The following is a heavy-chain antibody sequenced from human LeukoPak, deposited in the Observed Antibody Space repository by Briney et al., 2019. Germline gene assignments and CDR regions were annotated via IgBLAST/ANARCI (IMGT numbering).Heavy chain of an antibody. CDR3: AKVAGTVLVWFGDDY. J-gene: IGHJ4*02. CDR2: ISGSGDRT. CDR1: GFTISTYA. Sequence: GGSLRLSCTDSGFTISTYAMSWVRQAPGKGLEWVPAISGSGDRTYYVDSVKGRFTISRDNSKNTLYLQMNSLRAEDTAVYYCAKVAGTVLVWFGDDYWGQGTLVTVSS. D-gene: IGHD3-10*01. V-gene: IGHV3-23*01.